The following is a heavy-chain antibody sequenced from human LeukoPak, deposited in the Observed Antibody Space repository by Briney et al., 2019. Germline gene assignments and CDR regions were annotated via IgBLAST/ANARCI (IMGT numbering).Heavy chain of an antibody. CDR1: GFTFSSYG. CDR2: IRYDGSNK. V-gene: IGHV3-30*02. CDR3: AGEDTYDFWSGYWPPFHY. J-gene: IGHJ4*02. Sequence: GGSLRLSCAASGFTFSSYGMHWVRQAPGKGLEWVAFIRYDGSNKYYADSAKGRFTISRDNSKNTLYLQMNGLRAEDTAVYYCAGEDTYDFWSGYWPPFHYWGQGTLVTVSS. D-gene: IGHD3-3*01.